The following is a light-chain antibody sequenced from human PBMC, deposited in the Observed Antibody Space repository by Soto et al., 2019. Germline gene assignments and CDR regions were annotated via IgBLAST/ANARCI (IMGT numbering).Light chain of an antibody. V-gene: IGKV3-20*01. CDR1: QNVDNAY. CDR2: GAS. J-gene: IGKJ2*01. CDR3: QQYGSSPYT. Sequence: DIVSTQSPGTLSLSPGETATLSCRASQNVDNAYVAWYQQRPGQAPRLLIHGASTRATGIPDRFGGSGSGTDFALTVSRLEPEDFAVYYCQQYGSSPYTFGQGTKLEIK.